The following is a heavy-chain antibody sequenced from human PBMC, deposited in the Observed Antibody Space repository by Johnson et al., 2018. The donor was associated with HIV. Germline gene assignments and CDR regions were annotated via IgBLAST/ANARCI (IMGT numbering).Heavy chain of an antibody. D-gene: IGHD6-13*01. V-gene: IGHV3-30*04. CDR3: ARDESSRLQLTGNDAFDI. CDR2: ISYSGSNK. Sequence: QVQLVESGGGVVRPGGSLRLSCAASGFTFSSFAMHWVRQTPGNGLEWVSIISYSGSNKYYADSVRGRFPISRDDSKNTPYLQMNNLRVDYTGVYYCARDESSRLQLTGNDAFDIWGQGTMVTVSS. J-gene: IGHJ3*02. CDR1: GFTFSSFA.